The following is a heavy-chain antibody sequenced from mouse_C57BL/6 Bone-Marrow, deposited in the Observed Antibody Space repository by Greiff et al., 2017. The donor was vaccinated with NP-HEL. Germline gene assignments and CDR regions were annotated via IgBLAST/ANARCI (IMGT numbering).Heavy chain of an antibody. D-gene: IGHD3-2*02. J-gene: IGHJ3*01. CDR2: ISDGGSYT. CDR3: ARDHSSGYGDPWFAY. Sequence: VQLKESGGGLVKPGGSLKLSCAASGFTFSSYAMSWVRQTPEKRLEWVATISDGGSYTYYPDNVKGRFTISRDNAKNNLYLQMSHLKSEDTAMYYCARDHSSGYGDPWFAYWGQGTLVTVSA. V-gene: IGHV5-4*01. CDR1: GFTFSSYA.